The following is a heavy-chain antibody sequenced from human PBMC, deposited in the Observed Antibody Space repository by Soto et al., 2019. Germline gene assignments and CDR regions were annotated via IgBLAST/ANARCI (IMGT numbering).Heavy chain of an antibody. CDR3: ARQAKRRIIGHCSGGICYQQYYFAY. J-gene: IGHJ4*02. CDR1: EGSFTNFC. Sequence: SQKICCKGAEGSFTNFCVGWIRQMHGKGLEWMGIIYPGDSDNKYSPSFRGQVTIAADKSISTAYLQWSSLKASDTAMYYCARQAKRRIIGHCSGGICYQQYYFAYWVQGTLVTV. D-gene: IGHD2-15*01. CDR2: IYPGDSDN. V-gene: IGHV5-51*01.